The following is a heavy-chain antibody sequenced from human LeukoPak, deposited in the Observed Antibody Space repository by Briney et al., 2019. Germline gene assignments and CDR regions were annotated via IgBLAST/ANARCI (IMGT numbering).Heavy chain of an antibody. Sequence: PSETLSLTCTVSGGSISSSSYYWGWIRQPPGKGLEWIGSIYYSGSTYYNPSLKSRVTISVDTSKNQFSLKLSSVTAADTAVYYCARDSPGSGSLGHDAFDIWGQGTMVTVSS. CDR1: GGSISSSSYY. J-gene: IGHJ3*02. CDR2: IYYSGST. D-gene: IGHD3-10*01. CDR3: ARDSPGSGSLGHDAFDI. V-gene: IGHV4-39*07.